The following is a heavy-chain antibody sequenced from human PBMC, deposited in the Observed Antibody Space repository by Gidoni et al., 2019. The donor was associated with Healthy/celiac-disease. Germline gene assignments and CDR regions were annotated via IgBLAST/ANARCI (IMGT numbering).Heavy chain of an antibody. CDR2: ISYDGSNK. D-gene: IGHD3-10*01. Sequence: QVQLVESGGGVVQPGRSLRLSCAASGFTFRSYGMHWVRQAPGKGLEWVAVISYDGSNKYYADSVKGRFTISRDNSKNTLYLQMNSLRAEDTAVYYCAKDPTGMEPLRGARMNNDYWGQGTLVTVSS. CDR1: GFTFRSYG. J-gene: IGHJ4*02. V-gene: IGHV3-30*18. CDR3: AKDPTGMEPLRGARMNNDY.